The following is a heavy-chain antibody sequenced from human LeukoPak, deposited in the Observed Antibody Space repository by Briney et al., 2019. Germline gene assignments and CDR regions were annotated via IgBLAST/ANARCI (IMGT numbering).Heavy chain of an antibody. CDR1: GGSFSGYY. CDR3: ARDRDSSSWYFDI. J-gene: IGHJ3*02. V-gene: IGHV4-34*01. D-gene: IGHD6-13*01. Sequence: PSETLSLTCAVYGGSFSGYYWSWIRQPPGKGLEWIGEINHSGSTNYNPSLKSRGTISVDKSKNQFSLKLSSVTAADTAVYYCARDRDSSSWYFDIWGQGTMVTVSS. CDR2: INHSGST.